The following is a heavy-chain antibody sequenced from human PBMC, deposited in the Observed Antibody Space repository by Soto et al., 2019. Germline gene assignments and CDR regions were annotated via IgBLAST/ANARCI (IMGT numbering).Heavy chain of an antibody. Sequence: GGSLRLSCAASGFTFSSYAMSWVRQAPGKGLEWVSAISGSAGSTYYADSVKGRFTISRDNSKNTLYLQMNSLRAEDTAVYYCAGVLAARAMFDYWGQGTLVTVSS. V-gene: IGHV3-23*01. D-gene: IGHD6-6*01. J-gene: IGHJ4*02. CDR1: GFTFSSYA. CDR3: AGVLAARAMFDY. CDR2: ISGSAGST.